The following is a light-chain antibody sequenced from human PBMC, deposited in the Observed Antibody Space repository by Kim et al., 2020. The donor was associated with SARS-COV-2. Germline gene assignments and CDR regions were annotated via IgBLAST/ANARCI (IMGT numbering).Light chain of an antibody. J-gene: IGLJ2*01. CDR3: TSRDSNDNVV. V-gene: IGLV3-19*01. CDR1: RIRSYY. CDR2: GKN. Sequence: ALGTTVSITCQGDRIRSYYATWYQQPPGQAPLVVIYGKNHRPSGTPACSSGSSSGNTASLTITGTQAGDEADYYCTSRDSNDNVVFGGGTQLTVL.